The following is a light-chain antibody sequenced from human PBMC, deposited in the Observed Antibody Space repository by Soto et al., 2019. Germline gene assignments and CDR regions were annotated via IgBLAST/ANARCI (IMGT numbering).Light chain of an antibody. CDR2: DAS. J-gene: IGKJ4*02. Sequence: DIQMTQSPSPLSASEGDRVTITCRASQSISSWLAWYQQKPGKAPKLLIYDASSLESGVPSRFSGSGSGTEFTLTISSLQPDDFATYYCQQYNSIRGTFGEGTKVDIK. CDR1: QSISSW. CDR3: QQYNSIRGT. V-gene: IGKV1-5*01.